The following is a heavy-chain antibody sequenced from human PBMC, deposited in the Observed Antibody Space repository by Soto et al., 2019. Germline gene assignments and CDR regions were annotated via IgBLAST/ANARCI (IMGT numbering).Heavy chain of an antibody. D-gene: IGHD3-22*01. Sequence: GGSLRLSCAASGFTFSSYAMSWVRQAPGKGLEWVSAISGSGGSTYYADSVKGRFTISRDNSKNTLYLQMNSLRAEDTAVYYCAKSLLRITMIVVVTQGGYFDYWGQGTLVTVSS. CDR1: GFTFSSYA. V-gene: IGHV3-23*01. CDR3: AKSLLRITMIVVVTQGGYFDY. J-gene: IGHJ4*02. CDR2: ISGSGGST.